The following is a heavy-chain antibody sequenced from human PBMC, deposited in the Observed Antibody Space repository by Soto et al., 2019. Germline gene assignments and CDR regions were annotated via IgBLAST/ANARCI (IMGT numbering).Heavy chain of an antibody. CDR3: ARHRARNWFDP. Sequence: NPSETLSLTSIVYGGSISISSYYWDWLRHPPGKVLEWIGSIYYSGSTYYNPSLKSRVTITVDTSKNQFSLKLSSVTAADTAVFYCARHRARNWFDPWGQGTLVTVSS. CDR1: GGSISISSYY. J-gene: IGHJ5*02. V-gene: IGHV4-39*01. CDR2: IYYSGST. D-gene: IGHD6-6*01.